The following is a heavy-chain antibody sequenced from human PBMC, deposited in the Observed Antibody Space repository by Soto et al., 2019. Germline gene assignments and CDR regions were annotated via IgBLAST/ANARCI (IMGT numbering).Heavy chain of an antibody. CDR2: INDRGNT. J-gene: IGHJ4*02. Sequence: SETLSLTCAVYGGSFSGYYWTWIRQSPAKGLEWIGEINDRGNTNYDPSLKSRVTISVDTSKNQFSLKLTSVTAADTAVYYCASHPLNWSDADSWGQGVLVTVSS. D-gene: IGHD1-1*01. CDR3: ASHPLNWSDADS. CDR1: GGSFSGYY. V-gene: IGHV4-34*01.